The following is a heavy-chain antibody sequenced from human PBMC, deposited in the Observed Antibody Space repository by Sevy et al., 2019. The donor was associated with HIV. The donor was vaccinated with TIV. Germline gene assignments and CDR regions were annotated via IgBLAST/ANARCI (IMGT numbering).Heavy chain of an antibody. D-gene: IGHD2-2*01. V-gene: IGHV4-59*01. CDR3: ARGAARYCSSTSCYDFDY. CDR1: GGSISSYY. CDR2: IYYRGST. J-gene: IGHJ4*02. Sequence: SETLSLTCTVSGGSISSYYWSWIRQPPGKGLEWIGYIYYRGSTNYNPSLKSRVTISVDTSKNQFSLKLSSVSAADTAVYYCARGAARYCSSTSCYDFDYWGQGTLVTVSS.